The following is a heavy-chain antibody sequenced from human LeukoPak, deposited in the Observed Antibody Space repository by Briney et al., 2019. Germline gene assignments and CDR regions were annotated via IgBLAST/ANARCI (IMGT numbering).Heavy chain of an antibody. J-gene: IGHJ5*02. CDR1: GFTFSSYA. CDR2: MRGSGGST. CDR3: AKDSPGYYDFWSGYYTGDWFDP. Sequence: GGSLRLSCAASGFTFSSYAMSWVRQAPGKGLEWVSAMRGSGGSTYYADSVKGRFTISRDNSKNTLYLQMNSLRAEDTAVYYCAKDSPGYYDFWSGYYTGDWFDPWGQGTLVTVSS. V-gene: IGHV3-23*01. D-gene: IGHD3-3*01.